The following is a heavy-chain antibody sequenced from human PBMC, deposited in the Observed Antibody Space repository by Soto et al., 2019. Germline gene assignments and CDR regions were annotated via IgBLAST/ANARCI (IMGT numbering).Heavy chain of an antibody. D-gene: IGHD4-4*01. CDR3: ARDARKTTQYYYYGMDV. V-gene: IGHV3-30-3*01. CDR1: GFTFSSYA. J-gene: IGHJ6*02. Sequence: SLRLSCAASGFTFSSYAMHWVRQAPGKGLEWVAVISYDGSNKYYADSVKGRFTISRDNSKNTLYLQMNSLRAEDTAVYYCARDARKTTQYYYYGMDVWGQGTTVTVSS. CDR2: ISYDGSNK.